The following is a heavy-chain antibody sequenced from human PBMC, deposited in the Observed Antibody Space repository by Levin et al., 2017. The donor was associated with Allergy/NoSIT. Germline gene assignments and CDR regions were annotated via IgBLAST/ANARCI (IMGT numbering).Heavy chain of an antibody. Sequence: GGSLRLSCAASGLTFSSYAVNWVRRAPGKGLEWVSVISGSGGSTFYADSVKGRFTISRDNSKNTVFLQMHSLRSEDTAIYYCAKDSLHEEVSANFWYFDLWGRGTLVTVSS. CDR2: ISGSGGST. D-gene: IGHD2-15*01. V-gene: IGHV3-23*01. CDR3: AKDSLHEEVSANFWYFDL. CDR1: GLTFSSYA. J-gene: IGHJ2*01.